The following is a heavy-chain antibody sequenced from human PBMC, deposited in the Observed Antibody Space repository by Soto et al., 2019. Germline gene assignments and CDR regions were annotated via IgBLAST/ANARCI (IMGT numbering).Heavy chain of an antibody. CDR2: IYYSGST. J-gene: IGHJ4*02. V-gene: IGHV4-59*08. CDR1: GGSISSYY. CDR3: ARLWGYYNDY. D-gene: IGHD3-22*01. Sequence: SEALSLTCTVSGGSISSYYWSWIRQPPGKGLEWIGYIYYSGSTNYNPSLKSRVTISVDTSKNQFSLKLSSVTAADTAVYYCARLWGYYNDYWGQGTLVTVSS.